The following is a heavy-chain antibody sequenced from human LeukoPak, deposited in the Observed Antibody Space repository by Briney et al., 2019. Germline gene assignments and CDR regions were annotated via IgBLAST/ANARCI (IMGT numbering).Heavy chain of an antibody. CDR2: INPSGGST. J-gene: IGHJ5*02. Sequence: ASVKVSCKASGFTSTGSTLHWVRQAPGQGLEWMGIINPSGGSTSYAQKFQGRVTMTRDMSTSTVYMELSSLRSEDTAVYYCARAGYLLTTVVRGRFPWFDPWGQGTLVTVSS. CDR1: GFTSTGST. D-gene: IGHD4-23*01. CDR3: ARAGYLLTTVVRGRFPWFDP. V-gene: IGHV1-46*01.